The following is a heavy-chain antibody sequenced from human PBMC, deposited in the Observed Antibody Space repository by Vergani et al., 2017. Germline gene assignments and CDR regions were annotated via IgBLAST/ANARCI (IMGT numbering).Heavy chain of an antibody. Sequence: QVQLPQWGAGLLKPSETLSLPCAVYGGSFSGYYWSWIRQPPGKGLEWIGEINHSGSTNYNPSLKSRVTISVDTSKNQFSLKLSSVTAADTAVYYCARVTGKDIVVVPAHYYMDVWGKGTTVTVSS. CDR3: ARVTGKDIVVVPAHYYMDV. CDR2: INHSGST. J-gene: IGHJ6*03. V-gene: IGHV4-34*01. D-gene: IGHD2-2*01. CDR1: GGSFSGYY.